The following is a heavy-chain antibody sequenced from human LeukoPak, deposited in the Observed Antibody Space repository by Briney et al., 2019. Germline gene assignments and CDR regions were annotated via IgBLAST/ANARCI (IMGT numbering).Heavy chain of an antibody. CDR3: ARPGSYYELGY. V-gene: IGHV3-30*04. D-gene: IGHD1-26*01. J-gene: IGHJ4*02. CDR1: GFTFSSYA. Sequence: PGGSLRLSCAASGFTFSSYAMHWVRQAPGKGLEWVAVISYDGSNKYYADSVKGRFTISRDNSKNTLYLQMNSLRAEDTAVYYCARPGSYYELGYWGQGTLVTVSS. CDR2: ISYDGSNK.